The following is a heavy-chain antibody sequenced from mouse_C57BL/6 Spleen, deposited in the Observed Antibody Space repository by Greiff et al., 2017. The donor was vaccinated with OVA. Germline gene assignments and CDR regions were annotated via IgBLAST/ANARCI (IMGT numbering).Heavy chain of an antibody. V-gene: IGHV1-54*01. CDR3: ANSGGAPYYSNYVFAY. CDR1: GYAFTNYL. CDR2: INPGSGGT. Sequence: QVQLQQSGAELVRPGTSVKVSCKASGYAFTNYLIEWVKQRPGQGLEWIGVINPGSGGTNYNEKFKGKATLTADKSSSTAYMQLSSLTSKVSAVYFCANSGGAPYYSNYVFAYWGQGTLVTVSA. D-gene: IGHD2-5*01. J-gene: IGHJ3*01.